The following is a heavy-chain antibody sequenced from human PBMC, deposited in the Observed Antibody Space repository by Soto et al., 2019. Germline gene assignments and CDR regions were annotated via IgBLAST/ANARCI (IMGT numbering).Heavy chain of an antibody. J-gene: IGHJ4*02. Sequence: VSVKVSCKAPGYTFTSYGISWVRQAPGQGLEWMGWISAYNGNTNYAQKLQGRVTMTTDTSTSTAYMELRSLRSDDTAVYYCAREGSLTYDFWSGYYLDYWGQGTLVTVSS. D-gene: IGHD3-3*01. CDR2: ISAYNGNT. CDR1: GYTFTSYG. CDR3: AREGSLTYDFWSGYYLDY. V-gene: IGHV1-18*04.